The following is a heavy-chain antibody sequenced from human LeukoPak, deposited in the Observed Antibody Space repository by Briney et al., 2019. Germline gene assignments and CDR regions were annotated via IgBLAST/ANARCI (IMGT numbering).Heavy chain of an antibody. CDR2: ISGSGGST. Sequence: GGSLRLSCAASGFTFSSYAMSWVRQAPGKGLKWVSAISGSGGSTYYADSVKGRFTISRDNSKNTLYLQMNSLRAEDTAVYYCAKDGLEYSNYPPAFDYWGQGTLVTVSS. V-gene: IGHV3-23*01. CDR1: GFTFSSYA. D-gene: IGHD4-11*01. CDR3: AKDGLEYSNYPPAFDY. J-gene: IGHJ4*02.